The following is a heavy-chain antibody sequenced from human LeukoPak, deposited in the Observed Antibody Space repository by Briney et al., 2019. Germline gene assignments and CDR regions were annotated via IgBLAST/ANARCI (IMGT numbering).Heavy chain of an antibody. CDR1: GGSISSSSYY. V-gene: IGHV4-39*01. D-gene: IGHD6-6*01. CDR3: ARPDDSSIAAFMDV. J-gene: IGHJ6*03. CDR2: IYYSGST. Sequence: SETLSLTCTVSGGSISSSSYYWGWIRQPPGKGLEWIGSIYYSGSTYYNPSLKSRVTISVDTSKNQFSLKLSSVTAADTAVYYCARPDDSSIAAFMDVWGKGTTVTVSS.